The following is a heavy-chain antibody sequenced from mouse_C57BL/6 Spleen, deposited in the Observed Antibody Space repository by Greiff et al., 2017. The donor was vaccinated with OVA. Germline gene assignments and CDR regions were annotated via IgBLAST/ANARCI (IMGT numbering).Heavy chain of an antibody. CDR3: TPTAVAGAMDY. CDR2: IYPGNSDT. D-gene: IGHD1-1*01. J-gene: IGHJ4*01. Sequence: VQLKQSGTVLARPGASVKMSCKTSGYTFTSYRMHWVKQRPGQGLEWIGAIYPGNSDTSYNQKFKGKANLTAVTSASTAYMQLSSLTYEDSAVYYCTPTAVAGAMDYWGQGTSVTVSS. V-gene: IGHV1-5*01. CDR1: GYTFTSYR.